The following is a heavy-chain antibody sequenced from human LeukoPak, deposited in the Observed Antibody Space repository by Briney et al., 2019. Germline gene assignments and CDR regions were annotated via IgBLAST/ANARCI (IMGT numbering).Heavy chain of an antibody. CDR2: IYSGGST. V-gene: IGHV3-66*01. Sequence: GGSLRLSCAASGFTVSSNYMSWVRQAPGKGLEWVSVIYSGGSTYYADSVKGRFTISRDNSKNTLYLQMNSLRAEDTAAYYCARDRSDSSGYYAFDIWGQGTMVTVSS. CDR3: ARDRSDSSGYYAFDI. D-gene: IGHD3-22*01. J-gene: IGHJ3*02. CDR1: GFTVSSNY.